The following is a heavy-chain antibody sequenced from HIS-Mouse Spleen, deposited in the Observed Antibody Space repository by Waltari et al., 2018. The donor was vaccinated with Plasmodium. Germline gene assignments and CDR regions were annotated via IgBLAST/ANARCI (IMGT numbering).Heavy chain of an antibody. Sequence: EVQLVESGGGLVQPGGSLRLSCAASGFTFSRYWMHWFRQAPGKGLVWVSRINSDGSSTSYADSVKGRFTISRDNAKNTLYLQMNSLRAEDTAVYYCARDRQYSSGWYYFDYWGQGTLVTVSS. V-gene: IGHV3-74*01. CDR3: ARDRQYSSGWYYFDY. D-gene: IGHD6-19*01. CDR2: INSDGSST. CDR1: GFTFSRYW. J-gene: IGHJ4*02.